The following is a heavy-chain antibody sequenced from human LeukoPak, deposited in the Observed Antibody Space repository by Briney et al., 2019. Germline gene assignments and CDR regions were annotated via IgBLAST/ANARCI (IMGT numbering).Heavy chain of an antibody. J-gene: IGHJ4*02. CDR1: GYTFTSYG. V-gene: IGHV1-18*01. Sequence: ASVKVSCKASGYTFTSYGISWMRQAPGQGLEWMGWISAYNGNTNYAQKLQGRVTMTTDTSTSTVYMELSSLRSEDTAVYYCATGITGTTKTCLDYWGQGTLVTVSS. CDR3: ATGITGTTKTCLDY. D-gene: IGHD1-7*01. CDR2: ISAYNGNT.